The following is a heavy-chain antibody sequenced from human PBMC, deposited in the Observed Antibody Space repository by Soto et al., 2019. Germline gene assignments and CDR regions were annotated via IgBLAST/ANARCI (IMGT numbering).Heavy chain of an antibody. CDR2: ISGSGGST. J-gene: IGHJ4*02. CDR1: GFTFSSYA. CDR3: AKDGALVPALIHFDY. D-gene: IGHD3-3*02. V-gene: IGHV3-23*01. Sequence: GGSLRLSCAASGFTFSSYAMSWVRQAPGKGLEWVSAISGSGGSTYYADSVKGRFTISSDNSKNTLYLQMNSLRAEDTAVYYCAKDGALVPALIHFDYWGQGTLVTVSS.